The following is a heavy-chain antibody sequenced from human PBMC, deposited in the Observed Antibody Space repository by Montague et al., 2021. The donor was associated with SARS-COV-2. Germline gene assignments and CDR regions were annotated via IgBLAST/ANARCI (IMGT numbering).Heavy chain of an antibody. D-gene: IGHD3-10*01. CDR2: IYYTGST. CDR3: ARDPGNDSFDF. Sequence: SETLSLTCTVSGGSTRSHHWNWIRQPPGKGLEWIGNIYYTGSTKYNPSLKSRITISADTSKNQFSPKLTSVTAADTAVYYCARDPGNDSFDFWGPGTMVIVSS. CDR1: GGSTRSHH. J-gene: IGHJ3*01. V-gene: IGHV4-59*11.